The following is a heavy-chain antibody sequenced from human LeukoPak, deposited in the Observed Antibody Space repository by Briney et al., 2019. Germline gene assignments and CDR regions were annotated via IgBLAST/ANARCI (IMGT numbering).Heavy chain of an antibody. J-gene: IGHJ1*01. CDR3: ARVSGLGKNEYLHL. Sequence: QPGGSLRLSCAASGLTFSKSRLHWVRQAPGKGLVWVSRMNDDGSSRSYADSVRGRFTISKDNARNTLYLQMNSLRAEDTAVYFCARVSGLGKNEYLHLWGQGTLVTVSS. V-gene: IGHV3-74*01. CDR2: MNDDGSSR. CDR1: GLTFSKSR. D-gene: IGHD3-10*01.